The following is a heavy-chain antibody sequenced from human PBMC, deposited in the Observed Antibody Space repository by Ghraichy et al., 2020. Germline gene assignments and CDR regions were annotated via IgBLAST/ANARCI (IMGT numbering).Heavy chain of an antibody. V-gene: IGHV3-30-3*01. CDR1: GFTFSSYY. CDR3: ARELAGGSPDY. J-gene: IGHJ4*02. D-gene: IGHD1-26*01. CDR2: ISDHHGTDK. Sequence: GSLRLSCAASGFTFSSYYMHWVRQAPGKGLEWVTLISDHHGTDKFYADSVRGRFTISRDNSKNTLYLEMNSLRAEDTAVYYCARELAGGSPDYWGQGTLVTVFS.